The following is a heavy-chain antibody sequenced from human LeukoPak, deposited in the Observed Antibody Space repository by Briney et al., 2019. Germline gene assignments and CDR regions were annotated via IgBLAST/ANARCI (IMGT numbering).Heavy chain of an antibody. J-gene: IGHJ5*02. CDR1: GYTFTTYG. V-gene: IGHV1-18*01. CDR3: ARTSHESVLYWSDP. CDR2: ISGYNGNT. Sequence: ASVKVSCEASGYTFTTYGIGWVRQAPGQGPEWMGWISGYNGNTNYAQKFQGRVTMTTDTSTSTAYMELRSLRSDDTAVYYCARTSHESVLYWSDPWGQGTLVNVSS. D-gene: IGHD3-16*01.